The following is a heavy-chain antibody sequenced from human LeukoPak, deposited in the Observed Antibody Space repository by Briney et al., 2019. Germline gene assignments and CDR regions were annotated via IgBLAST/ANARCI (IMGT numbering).Heavy chain of an antibody. D-gene: IGHD1-7*01. CDR2: IGGDDP. J-gene: IGHJ4*02. Sequence: GGSLRLSCAASGFTFSVHAMSWVRQAPGEGLEWVASIGGDDPFYADSVKGRFTVSRDNSKYRLYLQMDSLRAEDTAIYYCVKDATPWNSIWDYFDYWGQGVLATVSS. CDR1: GFTFSVHA. CDR3: VKDATPWNSIWDYFDY. V-gene: IGHV3-23*01.